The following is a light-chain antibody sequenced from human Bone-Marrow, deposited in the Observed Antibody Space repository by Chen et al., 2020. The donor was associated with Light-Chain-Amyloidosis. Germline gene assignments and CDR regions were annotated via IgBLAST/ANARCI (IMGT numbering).Light chain of an antibody. V-gene: IGLV3-25*03. Sequence: SYELTQPPSVPVSTGPTARITCSGDDLPTKYAYWYQQKPRQAPVLVIHRDTERPAGISERCSGSSSGTTATLTISGVQAEDEADYHCQSADSSGTYEVIFGGGTKLTVL. CDR2: RDT. J-gene: IGLJ2*01. CDR1: DLPTKY. CDR3: QSADSSGTYEVI.